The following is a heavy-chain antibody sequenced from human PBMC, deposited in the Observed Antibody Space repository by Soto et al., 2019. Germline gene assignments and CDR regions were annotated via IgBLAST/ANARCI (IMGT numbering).Heavy chain of an antibody. CDR3: ARFSYGYFDY. CDR2: INHSGST. V-gene: IGHV4-34*01. Sequence: SETLSLTCAVYGGSFSGYYWSWIRQPPGKGLEWIGEINHSGSTNYNPSLKSRVTISVDTSKNQFSLKLSSVTAADTAVYYCARFSYGYFDYWGQGTLVTVSS. CDR1: GGSFSGYY. J-gene: IGHJ4*02. D-gene: IGHD5-18*01.